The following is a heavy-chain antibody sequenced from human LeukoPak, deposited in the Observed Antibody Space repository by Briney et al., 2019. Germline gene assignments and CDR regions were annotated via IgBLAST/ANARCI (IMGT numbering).Heavy chain of an antibody. Sequence: RGSLRLSCAASGFIFSNYGMSWVRQAPGKGLEWVSAISDSGGDTHYADSVKGRFTISKDISKNTLHLQMNNLRAEDTAVYYCAKRVPYSSSSVYFDYWGQGTLVTVSS. D-gene: IGHD6-6*01. CDR3: AKRVPYSSSSVYFDY. J-gene: IGHJ4*02. CDR2: ISDSGGDT. CDR1: GFIFSNYG. V-gene: IGHV3-23*01.